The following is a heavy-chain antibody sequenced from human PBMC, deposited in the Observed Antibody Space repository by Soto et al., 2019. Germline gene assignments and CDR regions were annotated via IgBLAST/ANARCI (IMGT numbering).Heavy chain of an antibody. CDR2: IIPIFGTA. CDR1: GVTFSSYA. CDR3: AREGIAVACTTYPAGWFDP. D-gene: IGHD6-19*01. Sequence: QVQLVQSGAEVKKPGSSVKVSCKASGVTFSSYAISWVRQAPGQGLEWMGGIIPIFGTANYAQKFQGRVTITADKSTSTAYMELSSLRSEDTAVYYCAREGIAVACTTYPAGWFDPWGQGTLVTVS. J-gene: IGHJ5*02. V-gene: IGHV1-69*06.